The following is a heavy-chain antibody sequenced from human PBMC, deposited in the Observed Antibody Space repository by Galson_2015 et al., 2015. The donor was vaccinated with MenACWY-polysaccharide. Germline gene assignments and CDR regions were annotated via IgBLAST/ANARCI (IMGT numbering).Heavy chain of an antibody. CDR1: GFTFCTSR. V-gene: IGHV3-48*01. J-gene: IGHJ4*02. CDR3: ASGDYISQGGRSY. D-gene: IGHD4-11*01. Sequence: ALSIGCAASGFTFCTSRMTWVRQAPGEGLAWVSYLNGGSSTILYTGSVKGRFAVSKDNGNNSVSLQMNSLSAEVTALYYCASGDYISQGGRSYWGQGTLVAVSS. CDR2: LNGGSSTI.